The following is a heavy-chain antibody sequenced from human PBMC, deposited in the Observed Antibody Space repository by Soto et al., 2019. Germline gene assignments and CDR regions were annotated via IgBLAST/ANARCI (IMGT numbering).Heavy chain of an antibody. V-gene: IGHV3-23*01. D-gene: IGHD2-15*01. Sequence: EVQLLESGGGLVQPGGSLRLSCAASGFTFSSYAMSWVRQAPGKGLEWVSAISGSGGSTYYADSVKGRFTISRDNSKITLYLQMNRLRAEDTAVYYWALREMGCSGCSCCSLHYYYYYMGVWGKGTTVTVSS. CDR1: GFTFSSYA. J-gene: IGHJ6*03. CDR2: ISGSGGST. CDR3: ALREMGCSGCSCCSLHYYYYYMGV.